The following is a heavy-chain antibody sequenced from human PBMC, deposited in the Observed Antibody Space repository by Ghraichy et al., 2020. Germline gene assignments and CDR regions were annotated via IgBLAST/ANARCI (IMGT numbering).Heavy chain of an antibody. V-gene: IGHV3-43*02. CDR3: AKNFGSGYGEN. CDR1: GFTFDDFA. Sequence: GGSLRLSCAASGFTFDDFAMHWVRQAPGKGLEWISVINRAGENSYYADSVKGRFTVSRDNSKDSLYLQMNSLRPEDTALYYCAKNFGSGYGENWGGGTLVTVSS. D-gene: IGHD5-18*01. J-gene: IGHJ4*02. CDR2: INRAGENS.